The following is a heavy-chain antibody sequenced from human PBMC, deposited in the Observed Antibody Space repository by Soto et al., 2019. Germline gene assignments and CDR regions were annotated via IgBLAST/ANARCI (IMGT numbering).Heavy chain of an antibody. V-gene: IGHV3-33*01. J-gene: IGHJ6*02. Sequence: PGGSLRLSCAASGFTFSSYGMHWVRQAPGKGLEWVAVIWYDGSNKYYADSVKGRFTISRDNSKNTLYLQMNSLRAEDTAVYYCARVPAIFGVVYYGMDVWGQGTMVTVSS. D-gene: IGHD3-3*01. CDR1: GFTFSSYG. CDR3: ARVPAIFGVVYYGMDV. CDR2: IWYDGSNK.